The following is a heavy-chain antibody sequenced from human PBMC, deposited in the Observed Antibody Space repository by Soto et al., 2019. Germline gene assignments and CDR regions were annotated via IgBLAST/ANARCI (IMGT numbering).Heavy chain of an antibody. D-gene: IGHD4-17*01. CDR2: ISSSSSTI. V-gene: IGHV3-48*02. J-gene: IGHJ4*02. CDR1: GFTFSSYS. Sequence: EVQLVESGGGLVQPGGSLRLSCAASGFTFSSYSMNWVRQAPGKGLEWVSYISSSSSTIYYADSVKGRFTISRDNAKNSLYLQMNSLRDEDTAVYYCAREDWKGSTVVTPTDYWGQGTLVTVSS. CDR3: AREDWKGSTVVTPTDY.